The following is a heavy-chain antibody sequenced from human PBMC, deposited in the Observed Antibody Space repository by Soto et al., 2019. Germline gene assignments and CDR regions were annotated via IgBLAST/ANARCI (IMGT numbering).Heavy chain of an antibody. J-gene: IGHJ6*03. D-gene: IGHD2-15*01. CDR3: ARHGGYCSGGSCYQYYYYYYMDV. V-gene: IGHV4-59*08. Sequence: SETLSLTCTVSGGSISSYYWSWIRQPPGKGLEWIGYIYYSGSTNYNPSLKSRVTISVDTSKNQFSLKLSSVTAADTAVYYCARHGGYCSGGSCYQYYYYYYMDVWGKGTTVTVSS. CDR2: IYYSGST. CDR1: GGSISSYY.